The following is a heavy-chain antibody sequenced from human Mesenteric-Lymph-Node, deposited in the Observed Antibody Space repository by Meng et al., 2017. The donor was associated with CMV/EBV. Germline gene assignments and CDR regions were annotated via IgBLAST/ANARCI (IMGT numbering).Heavy chain of an antibody. D-gene: IGHD3-16*01. CDR3: ARGGNRGLDY. J-gene: IGHJ4*02. V-gene: IGHV3-74*01. CDR2: IHPDEAFT. CDR1: GFSLSNFW. Sequence: GESLKISRSASGFSLSNFWMHWVRQAPRKGLVWVSHIHPDEAFTTYVDSVRGRFTISRDIPKNTLYLQMNSLRAEDTAVYFCARGGNRGLDYWGQGTLVTVSS.